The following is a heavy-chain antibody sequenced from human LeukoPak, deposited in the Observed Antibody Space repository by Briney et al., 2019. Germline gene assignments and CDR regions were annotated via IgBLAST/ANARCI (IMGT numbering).Heavy chain of an antibody. Sequence: GGSLRLSCAASGFTFSSYGMYWVRQAPGKGLEWVAVISYDGSNKYYADSVKGRFTISRDNAKNSLYLQMNSLRAEDTAVYYCAREGTGRYYYYYYMDVWGKGTTVTISS. J-gene: IGHJ6*03. CDR1: GFTFSSYG. CDR3: AREGTGRYYYYYYMDV. D-gene: IGHD1-1*01. CDR2: ISYDGSNK. V-gene: IGHV3-30*12.